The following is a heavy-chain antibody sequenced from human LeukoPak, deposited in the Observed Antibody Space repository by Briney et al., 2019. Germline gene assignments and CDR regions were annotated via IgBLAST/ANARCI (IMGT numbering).Heavy chain of an antibody. D-gene: IGHD3-10*01. V-gene: IGHV1-18*01. CDR3: ARMGSVIYLPGSNWFDP. Sequence: ASVKVSCKASGYTFTSYGISWVRQAPGQGLEWMGWISAYNGNTNYAQKLQGRVTMTTDTSTSTAYMELRSLRSDDTAVYYCARMGSVIYLPGSNWFDPWGQGTLVTVSS. J-gene: IGHJ5*02. CDR2: ISAYNGNT. CDR1: GYTFTSYG.